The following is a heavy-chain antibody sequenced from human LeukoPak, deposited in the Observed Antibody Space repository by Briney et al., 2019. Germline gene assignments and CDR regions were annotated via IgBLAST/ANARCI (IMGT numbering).Heavy chain of an antibody. CDR2: ISYDGSNK. Sequence: GGSLRLSCAASGFTFSSYGMHWVRQAPGKGLEWVAVISYDGSNKYYADSVKGRFTISRDNSKNTLYLQMNSLRAGDTAVYYCVWDYGDYVMDVWGLGTTVIVTS. CDR3: VWDYGDYVMDV. J-gene: IGHJ6*02. V-gene: IGHV3-30*03. CDR1: GFTFSSYG. D-gene: IGHD4-17*01.